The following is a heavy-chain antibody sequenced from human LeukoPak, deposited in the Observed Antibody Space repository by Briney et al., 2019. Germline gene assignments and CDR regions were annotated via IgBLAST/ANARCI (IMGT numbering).Heavy chain of an antibody. D-gene: IGHD1-26*01. Sequence: GGSLRLSCAASGGTFSSYAISWVRQAPGQGLEWMGGIIPIFGTANYAQKFQGRVTITADESTSTAYMELSSLRSEDTAVYYCARDHPGGGSYSSGDAFDIWGQGTMVTVSS. CDR1: GGTFSSYA. CDR3: ARDHPGGGSYSSGDAFDI. J-gene: IGHJ3*02. CDR2: IIPIFGTA. V-gene: IGHV1-69*01.